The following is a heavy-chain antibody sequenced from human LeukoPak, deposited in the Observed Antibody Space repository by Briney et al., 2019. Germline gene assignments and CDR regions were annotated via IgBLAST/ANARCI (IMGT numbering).Heavy chain of an antibody. Sequence: SETLSLTCTVSGGSISSGSYYWSWIRQPAGKGLEWIGRIYTSGSTNYNPSLKSRVTISVDTSKNHFSLKLSSVTAADTAVYYCAREGGGGYYYTFDYWGQGTLVTVSS. CDR3: AREGGGGYYYTFDY. CDR2: IYTSGST. J-gene: IGHJ4*02. CDR1: GGSISSGSYY. V-gene: IGHV4-61*02. D-gene: IGHD3-22*01.